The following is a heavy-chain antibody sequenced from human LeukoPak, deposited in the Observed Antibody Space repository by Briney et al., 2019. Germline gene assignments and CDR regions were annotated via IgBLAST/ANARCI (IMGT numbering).Heavy chain of an antibody. Sequence: QPGGSLRLSCAASGFPFSSYAMSWVRQAPGKGLEWVSAISGSGGSKYYADSVKGRFTISRDNSKNTLYLQMNSLRAEDTAVYYCAKDPGDIVVVPAAGIDYWGQGTLVTVSS. V-gene: IGHV3-23*01. CDR3: AKDPGDIVVVPAAGIDY. CDR2: ISGSGGSK. CDR1: GFPFSSYA. J-gene: IGHJ4*02. D-gene: IGHD2-2*01.